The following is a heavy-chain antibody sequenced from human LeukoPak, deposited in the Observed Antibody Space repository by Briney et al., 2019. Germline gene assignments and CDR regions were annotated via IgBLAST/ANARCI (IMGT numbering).Heavy chain of an antibody. D-gene: IGHD3-22*01. V-gene: IGHV1-2*02. J-gene: IGHJ4*02. Sequence: ASVKVSCKASGYTFTGYYMHWVRQAPGQGLEWMGWINPNSGGTNYAQKSQGRVTMTRDTSISTAYMELSRLRSDDTAVYYCARPVENYYDSSGYYFDYWGQGTLVTVSS. CDR3: ARPVENYYDSSGYYFDY. CDR1: GYTFTGYY. CDR2: INPNSGGT.